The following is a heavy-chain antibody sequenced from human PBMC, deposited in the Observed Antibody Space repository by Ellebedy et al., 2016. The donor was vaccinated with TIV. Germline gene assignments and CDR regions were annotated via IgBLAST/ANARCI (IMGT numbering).Heavy chain of an antibody. CDR2: INPNSGGT. D-gene: IGHD4-11*01. CDR1: GYTFTDYY. Sequence: AASVKVSCKTSGYTFTDYYIHWVRQAPGQGLEWMAWINPNSGGTNYAQKFQGRVTVTRDTSTSTAFLELSRLRSDDTAIYYCVRDLTNPVTGDYWGQGTLVFVSS. V-gene: IGHV1-2*02. J-gene: IGHJ4*02. CDR3: VRDLTNPVTGDY.